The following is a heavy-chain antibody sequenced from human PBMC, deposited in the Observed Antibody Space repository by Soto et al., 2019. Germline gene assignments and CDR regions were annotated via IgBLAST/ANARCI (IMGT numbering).Heavy chain of an antibody. CDR2: ISWNSGSI. J-gene: IGHJ3*02. V-gene: IGHV3-9*01. Sequence: GGSLRLSCAASGFTFDDYAMHWVRQAPGKGLEWVSGISWNSGSIGYADSVKGRFTISRDKAKNYLYLQMNSLRAEDTALYYYAKSHYSSRPETDAFDIWGQGTMVTVSS. D-gene: IGHD6-13*01. CDR1: GFTFDDYA. CDR3: AKSHYSSRPETDAFDI.